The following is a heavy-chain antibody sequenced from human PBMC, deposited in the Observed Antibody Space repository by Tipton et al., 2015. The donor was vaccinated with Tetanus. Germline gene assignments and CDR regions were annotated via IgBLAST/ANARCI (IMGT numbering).Heavy chain of an antibody. J-gene: IGHJ2*01. Sequence: QLVQSGAEVKKPGESLKISCQGSGYNFSHYSIGWVRQMPGRGLEWMGIVDPRDSQATYGPSFQGQVTISADRSINVAYLQWGSLKASDTGLYYCARRRSAVLSGGYHWYFDLWGRGTLVGVSS. V-gene: IGHV5-51*01. D-gene: IGHD2-15*01. CDR2: VDPRDSQA. CDR1: GYNFSHYS. CDR3: ARRRSAVLSGGYHWYFDL.